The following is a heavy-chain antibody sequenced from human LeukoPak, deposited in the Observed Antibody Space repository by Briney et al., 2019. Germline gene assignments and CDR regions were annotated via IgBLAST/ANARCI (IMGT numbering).Heavy chain of an antibody. J-gene: IGHJ4*02. CDR2: IYYSGTT. CDR1: GGSISSYD. D-gene: IGHD1-1*01. V-gene: IGHV4-59*08. CDR3: ARYWSRFDY. Sequence: PSETLSLTCTVSGGSISSYDWSWVRQPPGKGLEWVGYIYYSGTTNYNPSLKRRGTISVDTSKTQFSLKLSSVTAADTAVYFCARYWSRFDYWGQGTLVTVSS.